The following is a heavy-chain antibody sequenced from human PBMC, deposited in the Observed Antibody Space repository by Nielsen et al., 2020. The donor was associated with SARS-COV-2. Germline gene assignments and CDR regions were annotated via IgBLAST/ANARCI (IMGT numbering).Heavy chain of an antibody. J-gene: IGHJ5*02. Sequence: VKVSCKASGGTFSSYAISWVRQAPGQGLEWMGRIIPILGIANYAQKFQGRVTITADKSTSTAYMELSSLRSEDTAVYYCARDLRTRLRYFDWLLPDNWFDPWGQGTLVTVSS. CDR3: ARDLRTRLRYFDWLLPDNWFDP. CDR2: IIPILGIA. V-gene: IGHV1-69*10. D-gene: IGHD3-9*01. CDR1: GGTFSSYA.